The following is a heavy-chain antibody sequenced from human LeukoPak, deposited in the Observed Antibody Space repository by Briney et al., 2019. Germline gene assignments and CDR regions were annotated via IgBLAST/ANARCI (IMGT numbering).Heavy chain of an antibody. CDR3: ATRSSPYGSGSYYRAYYNYYMDV. CDR1: GGSFSGYY. J-gene: IGHJ6*03. Sequence: PSETLSLTCAVYGGSFSGYYWGWIRQPPGKGLEWIGSIYYSGRTYYNPSLKSRVTISIDTSKNQFSLKLSSVTAADTAVYYCATRSSPYGSGSYYRAYYNYYMDVWGKGTTVTISS. V-gene: IGHV4-34*01. CDR2: IYYSGRT. D-gene: IGHD3-10*01.